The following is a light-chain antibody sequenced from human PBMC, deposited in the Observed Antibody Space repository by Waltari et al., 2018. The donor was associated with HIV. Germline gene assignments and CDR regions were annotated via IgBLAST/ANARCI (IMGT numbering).Light chain of an antibody. CDR2: EVI. Sequence: QSALTQPASVSGSPGQSITISCTGTNSDLGTYNYVSWHQQHPGKAPKLMIFEVINRPSGVFNRFSGSKSGNTASLTISGLQAEDEADYYCSSLTTSGTWVFGGGTKVTVL. CDR1: NSDLGTYNY. J-gene: IGLJ3*02. V-gene: IGLV2-14*01. CDR3: SSLTTSGTWV.